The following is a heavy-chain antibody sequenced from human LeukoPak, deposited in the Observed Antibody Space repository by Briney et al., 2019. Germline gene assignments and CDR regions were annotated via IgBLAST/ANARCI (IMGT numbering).Heavy chain of an antibody. CDR3: ARGGPVLPATKWGFFDY. CDR2: IYTSGSA. J-gene: IGHJ4*02. Sequence: SEALSLTCIDSRGSLSSYYWSWIRPPARKGVEWIGRIYTSGSANYNPPLKSRVTLSVDTSENQFSLRPTSVPAAGTAVYYCARGGPVLPATKWGFFDYWGQGILVTVSS. V-gene: IGHV4-4*07. D-gene: IGHD2-2*01. CDR1: RGSLSSYY.